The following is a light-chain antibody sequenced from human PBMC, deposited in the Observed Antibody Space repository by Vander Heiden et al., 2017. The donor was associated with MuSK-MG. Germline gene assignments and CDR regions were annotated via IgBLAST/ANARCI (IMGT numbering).Light chain of an antibody. CDR3: QQDDSAPWG. Sequence: DIQMTQSPSSLSASIGDRVTIACRASQGISNSLAWYQQKPGKAPKLLLYAASRLESGVPSRFSGSGSGTDYTLTISSLQPEDFATYYCQQDDSAPWGFGQGTKVEIK. J-gene: IGKJ1*01. CDR1: QGISNS. V-gene: IGKV1-NL1*01. CDR2: AAS.